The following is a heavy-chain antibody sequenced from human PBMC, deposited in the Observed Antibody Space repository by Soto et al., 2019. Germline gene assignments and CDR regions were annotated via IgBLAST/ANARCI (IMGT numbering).Heavy chain of an antibody. Sequence: QVQLQQWGAGLLKPSETLSITCAVYGGSFSGHSWTWIRQSPGKGLEWIGDINHSGRVNYSPSLKSRVTISLDTFKNQFSLTLSAVTAADTAMYYCSTRAYDTNGYYRFDPWGQGTLVTVSS. CDR2: INHSGRV. V-gene: IGHV4-34*01. D-gene: IGHD3-22*01. J-gene: IGHJ5*01. CDR3: STRAYDTNGYYRFDP. CDR1: GGSFSGHS.